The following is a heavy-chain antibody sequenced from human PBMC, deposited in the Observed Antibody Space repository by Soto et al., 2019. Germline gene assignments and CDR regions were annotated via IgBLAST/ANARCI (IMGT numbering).Heavy chain of an antibody. CDR3: ARGVSAGVDY. J-gene: IGHJ4*02. Sequence: ASVKVSCKASGYSFTSLDINWVRQTAGQGLEWMGWMEPSTGRTGYAQKFQGRVTMTRDTSINTAYMELTTLTSDDTAFYYCARGVSAGVDYWGQGTLVTVS. CDR2: MEPSTGRT. V-gene: IGHV1-8*01. CDR1: GYSFTSLD. D-gene: IGHD1-26*01.